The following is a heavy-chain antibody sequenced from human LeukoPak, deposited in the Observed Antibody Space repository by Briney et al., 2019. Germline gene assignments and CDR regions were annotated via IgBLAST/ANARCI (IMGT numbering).Heavy chain of an antibody. CDR3: ARDISELWFGDLLYYHDY. CDR2: ISGTNGNT. Sequence: KPGASVKVSCKAAGYSFTTYGISWVRQAPGQGLEWMGWISGTNGNTDYAQKLQGRLTMTTDTSTSTAYMELRSLRSDDTAMYYCARDISELWFGDLLYYHDYWGQGTLVSGSS. CDR1: GYSFTTYG. J-gene: IGHJ4*02. V-gene: IGHV1-18*01. D-gene: IGHD3-10*01.